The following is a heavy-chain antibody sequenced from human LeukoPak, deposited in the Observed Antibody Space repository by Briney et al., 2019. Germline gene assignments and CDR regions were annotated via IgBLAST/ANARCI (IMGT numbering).Heavy chain of an antibody. CDR1: GGSISSSSYY. V-gene: IGHV4-39*01. Sequence: SETLSLTCTVSGGSISSSSYYWGWIRQPPGKGLEWIGSIYYSGSTYYNPSLKSRVTISVDTSKNQFSLKLGSVTAADTAVYYCARPKSGSGDAFDIWGQGTMVTVSS. D-gene: IGHD3-10*01. CDR3: ARPKSGSGDAFDI. CDR2: IYYSGST. J-gene: IGHJ3*02.